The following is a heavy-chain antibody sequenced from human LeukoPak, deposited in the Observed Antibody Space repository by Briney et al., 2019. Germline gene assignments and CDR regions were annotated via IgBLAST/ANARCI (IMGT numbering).Heavy chain of an antibody. CDR1: GFTFSSYA. CDR2: ISYDGSNK. Sequence: GRSLRLSCAASGFTFSSYAMHWVRQAPGKGLEWVAVISYDGSNKYYADSVKGRFTISRDNSKNTLYLQMNSLRAEDTAVYYCARRTTVTTEYYFDYWGQGTLVTVFS. CDR3: ARRTTVTTEYYFDY. D-gene: IGHD4-17*01. V-gene: IGHV3-30*04. J-gene: IGHJ4*02.